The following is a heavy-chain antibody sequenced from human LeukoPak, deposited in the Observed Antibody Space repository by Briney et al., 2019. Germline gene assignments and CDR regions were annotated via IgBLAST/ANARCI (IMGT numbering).Heavy chain of an antibody. CDR2: IYYSGST. D-gene: IGHD3-3*01. V-gene: IGHV4-59*01. J-gene: IGHJ6*03. CDR1: GASISSYY. Sequence: SETPSLTCTVSGASISSYYWSWLRQPPGKGLEWLGYIYYSGSTNYNPSLKSRVTISVDTSKNQFSLKLSSVTAADTAVYYCARDLEGFAEYYMDVWGKGTTVTVS. CDR3: ARDLEGFAEYYMDV.